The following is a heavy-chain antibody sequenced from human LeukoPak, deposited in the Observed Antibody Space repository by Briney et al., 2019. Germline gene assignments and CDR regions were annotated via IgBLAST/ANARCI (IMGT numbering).Heavy chain of an antibody. V-gene: IGHV4-39*01. Sequence: SETLSLTCTVSGGAIGSSSYYWGCLRPPPGTGLEWIGSIYYSGTTYYNPSLKSRVPISVDTSKNQFFLKLSSVTATATAVYYCARRRSGDKPGYSFDYWGQGTLVTASS. CDR3: ARRRSGDKPGYSFDY. CDR1: GGAIGSSSYY. CDR2: IYYSGTT. J-gene: IGHJ4*02. D-gene: IGHD3-3*01.